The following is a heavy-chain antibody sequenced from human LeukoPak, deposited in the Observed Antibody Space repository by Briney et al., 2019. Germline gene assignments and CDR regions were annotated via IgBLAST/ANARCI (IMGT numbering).Heavy chain of an antibody. CDR3: ARDRRCSSTSCYYFDY. V-gene: IGHV3-7*04. J-gene: IGHJ4*02. CDR2: IKQDGSEK. D-gene: IGHD2-2*01. CDR1: GFTVSKKY. Sequence: GGSLRLSCAASGFTVSKKYMTWVRQAPGKGLEWVANIKQDGSEKYYVDSVKGRFTISRDNAKNSLYLQMNSLRAEDTAVYYCARDRRCSSTSCYYFDYWGQGTLVTVSS.